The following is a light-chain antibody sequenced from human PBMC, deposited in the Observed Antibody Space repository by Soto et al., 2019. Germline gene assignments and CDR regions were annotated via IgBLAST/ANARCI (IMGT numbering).Light chain of an antibody. CDR1: SSNIGAGYD. J-gene: IGLJ3*02. V-gene: IGLV1-40*01. CDR2: GNS. CDR3: QPYDSSLSGSV. Sequence: QSVLTQPPSVSGAPGQRVTISCTGSSSNIGAGYDVHWYQQLPGTAPKLLIYGNSNRPSGVPDRFSGSKSGTSASLAITGIQADDEADYYCQPYDSSLSGSVFGGGTKLTVL.